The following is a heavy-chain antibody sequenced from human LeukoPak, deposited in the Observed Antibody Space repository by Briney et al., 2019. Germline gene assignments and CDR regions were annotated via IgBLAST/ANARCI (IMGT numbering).Heavy chain of an antibody. CDR2: IYYSGST. V-gene: IGHV4-39*07. D-gene: IGHD6-13*01. Sequence: SETLSLTCTVSGGSISSSSYYWGWIRQPPGKGLEWIGSIYYSGSTYYNPSLKSRVTISVDTSKNQFSLKLSSVTAADTAVYYCARGLLNIAAAGIDYWGQGTLVTVSS. J-gene: IGHJ4*02. CDR3: ARGLLNIAAAGIDY. CDR1: GGSISSSSYY.